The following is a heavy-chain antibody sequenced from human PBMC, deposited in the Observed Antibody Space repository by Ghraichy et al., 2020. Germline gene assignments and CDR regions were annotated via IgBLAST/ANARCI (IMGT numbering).Heavy chain of an antibody. J-gene: IGHJ6*02. D-gene: IGHD3-10*01. V-gene: IGHV3-23*01. CDR1: GFTFSSYA. CDR3: AKNEGSGSYYNPYYYYGMDV. Sequence: GGSLRLSCAASGFTFSSYAMSWVRQAPGKGMEWVSAISGSGGSTYYADSVKGRFTISRDNSKNTLCLQMNSLRAEDTAVYYCAKNEGSGSYYNPYYYYGMDVWGQGTTVTVSS. CDR2: ISGSGGST.